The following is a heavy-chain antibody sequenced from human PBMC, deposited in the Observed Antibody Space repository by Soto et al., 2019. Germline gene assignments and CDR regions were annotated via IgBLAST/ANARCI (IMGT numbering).Heavy chain of an antibody. CDR3: GRALRLRHPPFDY. D-gene: IGHD3-16*01. CDR1: GGAINSDY. J-gene: IGHJ4*02. Sequence: PSETLSLTCTVSGGAINSDYWGWIRQPPGKGLEWIGYVSYTGNTHYNPSLKSRVTISTDTSKNQFSLKLRSVTAADTAVYYCGRALRLRHPPFDYWGQGTLVTVSS. V-gene: IGHV4-59*12. CDR2: VSYTGNT.